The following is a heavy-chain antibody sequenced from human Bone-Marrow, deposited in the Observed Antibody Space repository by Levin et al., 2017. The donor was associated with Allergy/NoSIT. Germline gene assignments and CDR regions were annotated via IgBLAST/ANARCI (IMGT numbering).Heavy chain of an antibody. CDR1: GFTFSSYA. CDR2: ISYDGSNK. D-gene: IGHD4-17*01. V-gene: IGHV3-30-3*01. J-gene: IGHJ6*02. Sequence: GESLKISCAASGFTFSSYAMHWVRQAPGKGLEWVAVISYDGSNKYYADSVKGRFTISRDNSKNTLYLQMNSLRAEDTAVYYCARELTVTTYYYYYGMDVWGQGTTVTVSS. CDR3: ARELTVTTYYYYYGMDV.